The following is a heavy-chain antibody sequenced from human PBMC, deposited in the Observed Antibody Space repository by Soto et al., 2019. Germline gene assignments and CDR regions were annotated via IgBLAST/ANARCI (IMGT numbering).Heavy chain of an antibody. Sequence: SQTLSLTCAVYGGSFSGYYWSWIRQPPGKGLEWSGEINHSGSTNYNPYLKSRVTISVDTSKNQFSLKLSSVTAADTAVYYCATIGIVGATSVDYGGQGTLVTVSS. CDR2: INHSGST. CDR3: ATIGIVGATSVDY. CDR1: GGSFSGYY. D-gene: IGHD1-26*01. J-gene: IGHJ4*02. V-gene: IGHV4-34*01.